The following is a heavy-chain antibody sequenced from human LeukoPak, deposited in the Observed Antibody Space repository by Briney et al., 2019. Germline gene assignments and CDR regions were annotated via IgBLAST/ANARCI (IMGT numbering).Heavy chain of an antibody. D-gene: IGHD6-19*01. Sequence: GGSLRLSCAASGFTFSSYEMNWVRQAPGKGLEWVSYISSSGSTIYYADSVKVRFTISRDNAKNSLYLQMNSLRAEDTAVYYCARPGYSSGWYQYYFDYWGQGTLVTVSS. CDR3: ARPGYSSGWYQYYFDY. V-gene: IGHV3-48*03. J-gene: IGHJ4*02. CDR1: GFTFSSYE. CDR2: ISSSGSTI.